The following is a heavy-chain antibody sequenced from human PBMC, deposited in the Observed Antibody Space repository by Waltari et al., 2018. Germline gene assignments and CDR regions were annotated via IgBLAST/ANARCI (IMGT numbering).Heavy chain of an antibody. D-gene: IGHD7-27*01. CDR2: IKPDGSQQ. J-gene: IGHJ4*02. CDR1: AFTFSSNW. CDR3: ARDFNWGWDF. Sequence: EVQLVDSGGGLVQPGGSLRLPCAASAFTFSSNWMSWVRQAPGRGLEWLANIKPDGSQQYYVDSVRGRFSISRDNAKNSLYLQLNSLRAEDTAIYYCARDFNWGWDFWGQGTLVTVSS. V-gene: IGHV3-7*03.